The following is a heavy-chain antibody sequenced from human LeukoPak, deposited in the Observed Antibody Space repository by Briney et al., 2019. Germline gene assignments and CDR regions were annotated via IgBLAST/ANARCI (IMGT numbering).Heavy chain of an antibody. CDR3: ARVRGSGSGTWPLDI. D-gene: IGHD1-26*01. Sequence: WGSLRLSCAASGFTFSDHYMDWARQAPGRGLDWVGRTRNKANSYTTEYAAPVKGRFTISKDDSKNSLYLQMNSLKIEDTAVYYCARVRGSGSGTWPLDIWGQGTMVTVSS. CDR1: GFTFSDHY. CDR2: TRNKANSYTT. J-gene: IGHJ3*02. V-gene: IGHV3-72*01.